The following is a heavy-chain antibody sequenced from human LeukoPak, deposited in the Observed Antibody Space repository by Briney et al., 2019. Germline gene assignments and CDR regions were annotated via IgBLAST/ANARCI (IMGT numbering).Heavy chain of an antibody. CDR2: FDPEDGET. Sequence: ASVKVSCKVSGYTLTELSMHWVRQAPGKGLEWMGGFDPEDGETIYAQKFQGRVTMTEDTSTDTAYMALSSLRSEDTAVYYCATRHGHYCSWSYYGYWGQGTLVTVSS. CDR3: ATRHGHYCSWSYYGY. V-gene: IGHV1-24*01. CDR1: GYTLTELS. D-gene: IGHD3-10*01. J-gene: IGHJ4*02.